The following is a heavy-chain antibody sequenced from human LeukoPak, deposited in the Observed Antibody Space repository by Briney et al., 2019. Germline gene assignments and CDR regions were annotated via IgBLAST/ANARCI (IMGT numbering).Heavy chain of an antibody. CDR2: ISYDGSNK. CDR1: GFTFSSYA. D-gene: IGHD6-13*01. CDR3: ASHSSRWDDGMDV. J-gene: IGHJ6*02. Sequence: GGSLRLSCAASGFTFSSYAMHWVRQAPGKGLEWGAVISYDGSNKYYADSVKGRFTISRDNSKNTLYLQMNSLRAEDTAVYYCASHSSRWDDGMDVWGQGTTVTVSS. V-gene: IGHV3-30*04.